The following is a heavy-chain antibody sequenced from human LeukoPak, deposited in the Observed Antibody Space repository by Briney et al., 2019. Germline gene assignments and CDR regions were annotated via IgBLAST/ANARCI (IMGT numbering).Heavy chain of an antibody. D-gene: IGHD3-10*01. CDR3: AREPFWGVAYPMDV. CDR1: GFTFSSYA. CDR2: ISFDGNNK. V-gene: IGHV3-30*14. J-gene: IGHJ6*02. Sequence: GRSLRLSCAASGFTFSSYAIHWVRRGPGKGLEWVAVISFDGNNKYYADSVKGRFTISRDNSKNTLSLQMNSLRPEDTAVYYCAREPFWGVAYPMDVWGQGTTVTVSS.